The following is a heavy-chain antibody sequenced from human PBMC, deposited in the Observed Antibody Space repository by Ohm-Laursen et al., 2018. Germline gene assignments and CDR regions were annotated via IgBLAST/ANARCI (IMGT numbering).Heavy chain of an antibody. CDR2: INPNSGGT. V-gene: IGHV1-2*02. CDR1: GYTFTGYY. D-gene: IGHD3-10*01. Sequence: SSVKASCKASGYTFTGYYMHWVRQAPGQGLEWMGWINPNSGGTNYAQKFQGRVTMTRDTSISTAYMELSRLRSDDTAVYYCAGRGSGSDAFDIWGQGTMVTVSS. CDR3: AGRGSGSDAFDI. J-gene: IGHJ3*02.